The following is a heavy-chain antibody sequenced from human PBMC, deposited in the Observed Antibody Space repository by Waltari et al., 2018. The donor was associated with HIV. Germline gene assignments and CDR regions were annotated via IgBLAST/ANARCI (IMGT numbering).Heavy chain of an antibody. CDR3: ARAHSSGWYADY. V-gene: IGHV3-21*01. Sequence: EVQLVESGGGLVKPGGSLRLSCADSGFTFSSYSLKRGRQAPGKGLEWVSSISSSSSYIYYADSVKGRFTISRDNAKNSLYLQMNSLRAEDTAVYYCARAHSSGWYADYWGQGTLVTVSS. CDR1: GFTFSSYS. D-gene: IGHD6-19*01. J-gene: IGHJ4*02. CDR2: ISSSSSYI.